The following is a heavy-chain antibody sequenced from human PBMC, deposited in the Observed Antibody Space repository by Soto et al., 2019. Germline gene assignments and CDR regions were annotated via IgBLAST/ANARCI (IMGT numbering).Heavy chain of an antibody. D-gene: IGHD3-10*01. J-gene: IGHJ6*03. CDR1: GFTFSSYA. CDR3: AKERMEAGSYYYYYYMDV. CDR2: ISGSGGST. V-gene: IGHV3-23*01. Sequence: GGSLRLSCAASGFTFSSYAMSWVRQAPGKGLEWVSAISGSGGSTYYADSVKGRFTISRDNSKNTLYLQMNSLRAEDTAVYHCAKERMEAGSYYYYYYMDVWGKGTTVTVSS.